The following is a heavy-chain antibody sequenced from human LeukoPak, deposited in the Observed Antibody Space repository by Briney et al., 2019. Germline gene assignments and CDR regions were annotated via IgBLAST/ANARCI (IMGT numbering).Heavy chain of an antibody. D-gene: IGHD5-18*01. Sequence: PGGSLRLSCAASGFTFSDYYMTWIRQAPGKGLEWVSAISGSGGSTYYADSVKGRFTISRDNSKNTLYLQMNSLRAEDTAVYYCAKGGYTAMVPTYYFDYWGQGTLVTVSS. V-gene: IGHV3-23*01. J-gene: IGHJ4*02. CDR2: ISGSGGST. CDR3: AKGGYTAMVPTYYFDY. CDR1: GFTFSDYY.